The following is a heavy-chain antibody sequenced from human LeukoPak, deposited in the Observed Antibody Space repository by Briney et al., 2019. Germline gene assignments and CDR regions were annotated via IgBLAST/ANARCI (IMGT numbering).Heavy chain of an antibody. D-gene: IGHD2-15*01. Sequence: PSETLSLTCAVYGGSFSGYYWSWIRQPPGKGLEWIGRIYTSGSTNYNPSLKSRVTMSVDTSKNQFSLKLSSVTAADTAVYYCARYIVVVGGRDAFDIWGQGTMVTVSS. V-gene: IGHV4-59*10. CDR3: ARYIVVVGGRDAFDI. CDR1: GGSFSGYY. CDR2: IYTSGST. J-gene: IGHJ3*02.